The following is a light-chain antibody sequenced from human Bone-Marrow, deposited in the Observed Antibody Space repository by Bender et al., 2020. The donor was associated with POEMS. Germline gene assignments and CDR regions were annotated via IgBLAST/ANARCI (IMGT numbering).Light chain of an antibody. CDR2: ANI. CDR1: NTNIGIRFD. V-gene: IGLV1-40*01. Sequence: QSVLTQPPSVSGAPGQRVTISCTGSNTNIGIRFDVNWYQVLPGTAPRLLIYANINRPSGVPDRFSGSKSGTSVSLALTVLQAEDEADYYCQSFDTSLSGWVFGAGTKLTV. J-gene: IGLJ3*02. CDR3: QSFDTSLSGWV.